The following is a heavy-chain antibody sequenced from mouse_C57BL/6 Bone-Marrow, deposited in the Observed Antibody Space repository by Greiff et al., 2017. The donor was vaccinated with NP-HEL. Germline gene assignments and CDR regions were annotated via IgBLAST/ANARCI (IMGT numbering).Heavy chain of an antibody. CDR2: IWRGGRT. V-gene: IGHV2-2*01. J-gene: IGHJ2*01. Sequence: VQLQQSGPGLVQPSQSLSITCTVSGFSLTSYGVHWVRQSPGKGQEWLGVIWRGGRTDYHAAFISRLSISKDNSKSQVFFKMNSLQADDTAIYYCASHYEDDFDYWGQGTTLTVSS. CDR1: GFSLTSYG. CDR3: ASHYEDDFDY. D-gene: IGHD2-4*01.